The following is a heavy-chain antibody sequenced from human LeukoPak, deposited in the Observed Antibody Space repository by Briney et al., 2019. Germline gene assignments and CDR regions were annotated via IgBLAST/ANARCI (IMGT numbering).Heavy chain of an antibody. CDR1: GFTFSTYW. V-gene: IGHV3-7*05. CDR3: ARQPDY. J-gene: IGHJ4*02. CDR2: TNQDGTEK. Sequence: GGSLRLSCAASGFTFSTYWMSWVRQAPGKGLEWVANTNQDGTEKNYVDSVKGRFTISRDNAENSLYLQMNSLRAEDTAVYYCARQPDYWGQGTLVTVSS. D-gene: IGHD1-14*01.